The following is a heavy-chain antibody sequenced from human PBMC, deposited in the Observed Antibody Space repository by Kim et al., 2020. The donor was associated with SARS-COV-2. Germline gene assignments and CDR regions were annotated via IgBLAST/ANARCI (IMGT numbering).Heavy chain of an antibody. D-gene: IGHD3-3*01. V-gene: IGHV3-30*07. Sequence: VRGRFTTSIDNSKNTLYLQMNSLRAEDTAVYYCARDLAFGASTPGDAFDIWGQGTMVTVSS. CDR3: ARDLAFGASTPGDAFDI. J-gene: IGHJ3*02.